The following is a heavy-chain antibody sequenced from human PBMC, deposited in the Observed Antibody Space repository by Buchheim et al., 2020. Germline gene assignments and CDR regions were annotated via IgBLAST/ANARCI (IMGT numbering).Heavy chain of an antibody. CDR2: IHHSGNT. J-gene: IGHJ4*02. V-gene: IGHV4/OR15-8*02. Sequence: VHLQESGPGLVKPLETLSLNCVVSGGSVISSDWWSWVRQSPGGGLEWIGEIHHSGNTYYNPSLKNRVDISLDKSKNHFSLTVTSVTAADTAVYYCARGQLLGTRFFDTWGQGTL. D-gene: IGHD5-24*01. CDR3: ARGQLLGTRFFDT. CDR1: GGSVISSDW.